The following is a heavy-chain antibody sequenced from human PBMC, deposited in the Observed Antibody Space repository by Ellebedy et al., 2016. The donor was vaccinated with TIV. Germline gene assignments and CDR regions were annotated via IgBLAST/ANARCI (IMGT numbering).Heavy chain of an antibody. CDR3: ARGGDIGAFDY. J-gene: IGHJ4*02. CDR2: ISSNGGST. CDR1: GFTFSSYA. V-gene: IGHV3-64*02. D-gene: IGHD3-10*01. Sequence: GGSLRLXCAASGFTFSSYAMHWVRQAPGKGLEYVSAISSNGGSTYYADSVKGRFTISRDNSKNTLYLQMGSLRAEDKAVYYCARGGDIGAFDYWGQGTLVTVSS.